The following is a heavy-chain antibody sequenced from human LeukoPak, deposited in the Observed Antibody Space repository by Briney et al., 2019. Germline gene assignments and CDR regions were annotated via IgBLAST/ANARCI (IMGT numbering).Heavy chain of an antibody. D-gene: IGHD3-10*01. CDR2: IYYSGST. J-gene: IGHJ6*03. Sequence: SETLSLTCTVSGGSISSSSYYWGWIRQPPGKGLEWIGSIYYSGSTYYNPSLKSRVTISVDTSKNQFSLKLSSVTAADTAVYYCARYSRYYGSGSYYPPGQNYYYYMDVWGKGTTVTVSS. CDR1: GGSISSSSYY. CDR3: ARYSRYYGSGSYYPPGQNYYYYMDV. V-gene: IGHV4-39*07.